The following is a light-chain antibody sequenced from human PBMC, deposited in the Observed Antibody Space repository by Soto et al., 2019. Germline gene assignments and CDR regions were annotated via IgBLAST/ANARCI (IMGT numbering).Light chain of an antibody. Sequence: QSVLTQPASVSGSPGQSITISCAGTSSDIGGYDYVSWYQQHPGKAPKLIIFDVSNRPSGVSNRFSGSKSGNTASLTISGLRAGDEAEYYCSSFTSSFTYVFGSGTKVT. CDR3: SSFTSSFTYV. CDR1: SSDIGGYDY. V-gene: IGLV2-14*03. CDR2: DVS. J-gene: IGLJ1*01.